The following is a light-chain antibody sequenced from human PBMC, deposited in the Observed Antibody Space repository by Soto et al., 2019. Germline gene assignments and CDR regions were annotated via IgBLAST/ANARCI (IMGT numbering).Light chain of an antibody. J-gene: IGKJ5*01. CDR3: QQRGTWPPT. V-gene: IGKV3-11*01. Sequence: EIVLTQSPATLSLSPGESATLSCTTNQSVDTYFAWYQQKRGLAPRLLIYDASNRAIGIPARFSGRGSETDFSLTISSLEPEDFAIYFWQQRGTWPPTFGRGTRLEI. CDR2: DAS. CDR1: QSVDTY.